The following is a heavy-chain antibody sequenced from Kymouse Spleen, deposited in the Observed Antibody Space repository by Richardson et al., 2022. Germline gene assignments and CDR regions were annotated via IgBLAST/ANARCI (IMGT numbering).Heavy chain of an antibody. V-gene: IGHV4-34*01. CDR3: ARGREYSSHYYYYYGMDV. D-gene: IGHD6-6*01. CDR1: GGSFSGYY. CDR2: INHSGST. J-gene: IGHJ6*02. Sequence: QVQLQQWGAGLLKPSETLSLTCAVYGGSFSGYYWSWIRQPPGKGLEWIGEINHSGSTNYNPSLKSRVTISVDTSKNQFSLKLSSVTAADTAVYYCARGREYSSHYYYYYGMDVWGQGTTVTVSS.